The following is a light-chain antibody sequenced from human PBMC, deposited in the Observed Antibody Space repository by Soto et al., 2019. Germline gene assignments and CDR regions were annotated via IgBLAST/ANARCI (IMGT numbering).Light chain of an antibody. CDR1: QRFNSAY. CDR3: HHYVDSPRG. Sequence: EIVLTQSPGTLSLYPGERATLSCRASQRFNSAYLAWYQKKPGQPPRLLIYASSNRAAGIPDRFSASASGTDFTLTISRLEPEDFAVYYCHHYVDSPRGLGQGTKVEIK. J-gene: IGKJ1*01. V-gene: IGKV3-20*01. CDR2: ASS.